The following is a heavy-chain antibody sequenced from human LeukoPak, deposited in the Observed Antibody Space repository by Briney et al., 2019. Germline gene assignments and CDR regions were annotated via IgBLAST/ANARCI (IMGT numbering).Heavy chain of an antibody. CDR1: GGTFSSYA. Sequence: GASVKVSCKASGGTFSSYAISWVRQAPGQGLEWMGGIIPIFGAANYAQKFQGRVTITADEFTSTAYMELSSLRSEDTAVYYCARAGFGELLGYYYYYMDVWGKGTTVTISS. CDR3: ARAGFGELLGYYYYYMDV. V-gene: IGHV1-69*13. CDR2: IIPIFGAA. D-gene: IGHD3-10*01. J-gene: IGHJ6*03.